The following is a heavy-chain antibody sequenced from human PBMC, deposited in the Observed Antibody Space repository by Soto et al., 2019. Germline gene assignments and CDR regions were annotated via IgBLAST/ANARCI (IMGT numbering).Heavy chain of an antibody. J-gene: IGHJ6*03. D-gene: IGHD4-17*01. CDR2: IITVFGTA. V-gene: IGHV1-69*12. CDR1: GGSLSNYG. Sequence: QVQLVQSGAEVKKPGSSVKVSCKASGGSLSNYGISWVRQAPGQGREWLGGIITVFGTANYAQKFQGRVTITANESTNIVYMAVTSLRSADTAVYYCARGDATKIDVTTYYSVDVWGPRTTVTVSS. CDR3: ARGDATKIDVTTYYSVDV.